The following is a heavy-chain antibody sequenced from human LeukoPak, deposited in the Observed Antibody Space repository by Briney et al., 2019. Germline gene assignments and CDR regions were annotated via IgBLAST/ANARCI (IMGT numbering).Heavy chain of an antibody. CDR3: ARAQWYYDFWRGYSSLAASRLGYWFDP. CDR1: GGTFSSYA. CDR2: IIPIFGTA. V-gene: IGHV1-69*13. J-gene: IGHJ5*02. Sequence: SVKVSCKASGGTFSSYAISWVRQAPGQGLEWMGGIIPIFGTANYAQKFQGRVTITADESTSTVYMELSSLRSEDTAVYYCARAQWYYDFWRGYSSLAASRLGYWFDPWGQGTLVTVSS. D-gene: IGHD3-3*01.